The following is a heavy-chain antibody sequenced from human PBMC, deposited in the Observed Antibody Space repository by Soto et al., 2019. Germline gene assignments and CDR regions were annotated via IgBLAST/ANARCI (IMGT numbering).Heavy chain of an antibody. Sequence: SETLSLTCTVSGGSISSYYWSWIRQPPGKGLEWIGYIYYSGSTNYNPSLKSRVTISVDTSKNQFSLKLSSVTAADTAVYYCARRLWDSGYDGKSDAFDIWGQGTMVTVSS. CDR2: IYYSGST. CDR1: GGSISSYY. V-gene: IGHV4-59*08. CDR3: ARRLWDSGYDGKSDAFDI. J-gene: IGHJ3*02. D-gene: IGHD5-12*01.